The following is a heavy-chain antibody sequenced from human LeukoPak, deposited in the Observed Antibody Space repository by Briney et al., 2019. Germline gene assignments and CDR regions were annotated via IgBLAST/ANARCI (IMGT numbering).Heavy chain of an antibody. CDR1: GFTFSSYW. V-gene: IGHV3-74*01. D-gene: IGHD6-19*01. CDR3: ARVIAVAGTGYYYYGMDV. CDR2: INSDGSST. J-gene: IGHJ6*02. Sequence: GGSLRLSCAASGFTFSSYWMHWVRQAPGKGLVWVSRINSDGSSTSYADYVKGRFTISRDNAKNTLYLQMNSLRAEDTAVYYCARVIAVAGTGYYYYGMDVWGQGTTVTVSS.